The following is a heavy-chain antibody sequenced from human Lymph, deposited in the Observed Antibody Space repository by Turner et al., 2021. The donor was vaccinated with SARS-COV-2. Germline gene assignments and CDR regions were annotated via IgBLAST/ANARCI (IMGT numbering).Heavy chain of an antibody. J-gene: IGHJ5*02. D-gene: IGHD2-15*01. CDR3: ATAPAAVVTGWFDP. V-gene: IGHV1-24*01. CDR1: GYTLPELS. Sequence: QVQLVQSGAEVTKPGASVQVSCKVSGYTLPELSMHWVGQTPGKGLGWVGGFDPEDGETIYAQNFQGRVTMTEDTSTDTAYMDLSSLRSEDTAVYYCATAPAAVVTGWFDPWGQGTLVTVSS. CDR2: FDPEDGET.